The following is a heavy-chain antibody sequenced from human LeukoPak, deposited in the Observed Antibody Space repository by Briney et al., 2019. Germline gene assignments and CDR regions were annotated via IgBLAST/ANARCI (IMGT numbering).Heavy chain of an antibody. CDR3: ARGGDYGDTVNWFDP. Sequence: GGSRRLSCAASGFTFSSYAMHWVRQAPGKGLEWVAVISYDGSNKYYADSVKGRFTISRDNSKSTLYLQMNSLRAEDTAVYYCARGGDYGDTVNWFDPWGQGTLVTVSS. J-gene: IGHJ5*02. CDR2: ISYDGSNK. D-gene: IGHD4-17*01. V-gene: IGHV3-30-3*01. CDR1: GFTFSSYA.